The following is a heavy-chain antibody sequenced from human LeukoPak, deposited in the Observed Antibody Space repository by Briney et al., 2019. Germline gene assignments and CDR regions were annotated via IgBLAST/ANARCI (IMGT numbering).Heavy chain of an antibody. D-gene: IGHD3-3*01. J-gene: IGHJ3*02. Sequence: GGSLRLSCAASGFTVSSNYMNGVRQAPGKGLEWVSAISGSGGSTYYADSVKGRFTISRDNSKNTLYLQMNSLRAEDTAVYYCAKNNVITIFGVVGAFDIWGQGTMVTVSS. V-gene: IGHV3-23*01. CDR3: AKNNVITIFGVVGAFDI. CDR1: GFTVSSNY. CDR2: ISGSGGST.